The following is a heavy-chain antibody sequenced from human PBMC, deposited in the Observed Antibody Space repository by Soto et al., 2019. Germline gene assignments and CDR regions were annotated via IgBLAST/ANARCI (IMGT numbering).Heavy chain of an antibody. V-gene: IGHV4-30-4*01. CDR3: ARGVVVVPAATRALFDP. Sequence: PSETLSLTCTVSGGSISSGDYYWSWIRQPPGKGLEWIGYIYYSGSTYYNPSLKSRVTISVDTSKNQFSLKLSSVTAADTAVYYCARGVVVVPAATRALFDPWGQGTLVTVSS. D-gene: IGHD2-2*01. J-gene: IGHJ5*02. CDR2: IYYSGST. CDR1: GGSISSGDYY.